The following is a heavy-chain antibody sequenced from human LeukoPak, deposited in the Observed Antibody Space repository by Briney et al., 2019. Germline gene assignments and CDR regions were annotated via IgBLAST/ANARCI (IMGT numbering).Heavy chain of an antibody. V-gene: IGHV4-4*07. Sequence: PSETLSLTCTVSRGSTSTYYWSWIRQPAGKGLEWIGRIYPSGNTNYNPSLKSRVTISVDTSKNQFSLKLSSVTAADTAVYYCARDSGSYFDYWGQGTLVTVSS. CDR2: IYPSGNT. CDR1: RGSTSTYY. CDR3: ARDSGSYFDY. D-gene: IGHD3-10*01. J-gene: IGHJ4*02.